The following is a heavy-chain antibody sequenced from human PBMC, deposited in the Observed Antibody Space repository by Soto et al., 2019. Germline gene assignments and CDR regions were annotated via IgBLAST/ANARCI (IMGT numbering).Heavy chain of an antibody. CDR3: ARFYN. V-gene: IGHV3-7*01. CDR1: GFTFSDYW. Sequence: EVQVLESGGGLVQAGGSLRLSCVASGFTFSDYWMSWVRLTPGKGPEWVAHMSPDGSQESYVDSVKGRFTMSRDNAQNSLFLHMSSLRPEETAIYYCARFYNWGPGTRVTVSS. J-gene: IGHJ4*02. CDR2: MSPDGSQE.